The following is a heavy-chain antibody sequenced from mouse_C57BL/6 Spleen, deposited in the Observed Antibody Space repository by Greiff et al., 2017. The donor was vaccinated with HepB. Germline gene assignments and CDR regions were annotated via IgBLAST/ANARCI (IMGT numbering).Heavy chain of an antibody. D-gene: IGHD2-3*01. V-gene: IGHV5-17*01. J-gene: IGHJ2*01. CDR2: ISSGSSTI. Sequence: EVQVVESGGGLVKPGGSLKLSCAASGFTFSDYGMHWGRQAPEQGLELVAYISSGSSTIYYADTVKGRFTISRDNAKNTLFLQMTSLRSEDTAMYYCAKPGGYSYVDYWGQGTTLTVSS. CDR3: AKPGGYSYVDY. CDR1: GFTFSDYG.